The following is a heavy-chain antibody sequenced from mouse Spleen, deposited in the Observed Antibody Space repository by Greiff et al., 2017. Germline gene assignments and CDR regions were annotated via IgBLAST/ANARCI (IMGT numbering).Heavy chain of an antibody. V-gene: IGHV2-5*01. CDR1: GFSLTSYG. J-gene: IGHJ4*01. D-gene: IGHD1-1*01. CDR2: IWRGGST. Sequence: QVQLKESGPGLVQPSQSLSITCTVSGFSLTSYGVHWVRQSPGKGLEWLGVIWRGGSTDYNAAFMSRLSITKDNSKSQVFFKMNSLQADDTAIYYCAKNWATTSYAMDYWGQGTSVTVSS. CDR3: AKNWATTSYAMDY.